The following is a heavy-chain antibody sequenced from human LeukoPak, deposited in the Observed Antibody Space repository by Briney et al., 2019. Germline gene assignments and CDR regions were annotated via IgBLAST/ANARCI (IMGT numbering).Heavy chain of an antibody. Sequence: ASVKVSCKVSGYTLTELSMHWVRQAPGKGLEWMGGFDPEDGETIYAQKFQGRVTMTEDTSTDTAYMELSSLRSEDTAVYYCAREENIVVVTAIGTGAFDIWGQGTMVTVSS. CDR3: AREENIVVVTAIGTGAFDI. J-gene: IGHJ3*02. V-gene: IGHV1-24*01. D-gene: IGHD2-21*02. CDR2: FDPEDGET. CDR1: GYTLTELS.